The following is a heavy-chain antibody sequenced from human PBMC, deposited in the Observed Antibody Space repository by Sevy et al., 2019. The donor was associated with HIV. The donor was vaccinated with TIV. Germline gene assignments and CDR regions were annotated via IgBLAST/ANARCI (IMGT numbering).Heavy chain of an antibody. CDR1: GFTFSKYS. CDR2: LSFGCGEI. CDR3: AGEGCTKPHDY. J-gene: IGHJ4*02. Sequence: GGSLRLSCAASGFTFSKYSMSWVRQPPGKGLEWVSTLSFGCGEISYADSVKGRFTISRDNSKSSVYLQMNNLRPEGTAVYYSAGEGCTKPHDYWGQGTLVTVSS. V-gene: IGHV3-23*01. D-gene: IGHD2-8*01.